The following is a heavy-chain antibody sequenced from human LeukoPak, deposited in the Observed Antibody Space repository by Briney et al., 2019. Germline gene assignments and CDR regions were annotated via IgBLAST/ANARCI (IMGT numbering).Heavy chain of an antibody. D-gene: IGHD3-22*01. CDR1: GFTFSRYW. Sequence: GGSLRLSCAASGFTFSRYWMHWVRQAPGKGLVWVSRINSDGSSTNYADSVKGRFTISRDNAKNTLYLQMNSLRVEDTAVYYCASSSGGFNWFDHWGQGTLVTVSS. V-gene: IGHV3-74*01. CDR3: ASSSGGFNWFDH. CDR2: INSDGSST. J-gene: IGHJ5*02.